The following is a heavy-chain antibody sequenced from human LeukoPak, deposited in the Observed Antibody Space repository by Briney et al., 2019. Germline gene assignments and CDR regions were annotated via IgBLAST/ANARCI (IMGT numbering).Heavy chain of an antibody. CDR1: GESFSGYY. V-gene: IGHV4-34*01. Sequence: SETLSLTCAVYGESFSGYYWSWIRQPPGKGLEWIGEINHSGSTNYNPSLKSRVTISGDTSKNQFSLKLSSVTAADTAVYFCALGGDFDYWGQGTLVTVSS. CDR3: ALGGDFDY. J-gene: IGHJ4*02. CDR2: INHSGST.